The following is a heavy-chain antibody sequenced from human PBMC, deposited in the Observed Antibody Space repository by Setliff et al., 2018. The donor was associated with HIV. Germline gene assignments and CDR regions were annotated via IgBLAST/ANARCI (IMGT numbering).Heavy chain of an antibody. J-gene: IGHJ3*01. D-gene: IGHD1-26*01. CDR3: AKQGYSDSLYAFDV. CDR2: IHPNTGST. CDR1: GYTFTAYY. V-gene: IGHV1-2*06. Sequence: ASVKVSCKPSGYTFTAYYIYWVRQAPGHGLELMGRIHPNTGSTNYLQEFQGRVTITRDTSMSTVYMALTGLTSDDTAVYYCAKQGYSDSLYAFDVWGRGTMVTVSS.